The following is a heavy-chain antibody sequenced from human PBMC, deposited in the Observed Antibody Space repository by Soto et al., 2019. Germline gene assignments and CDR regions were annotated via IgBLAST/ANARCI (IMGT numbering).Heavy chain of an antibody. D-gene: IGHD3-22*01. V-gene: IGHV4-59*01. J-gene: IGHJ3*02. CDR2: IYYSGST. CDR1: GGSISSYY. CDR3: AKDGPYDTTLGAFDI. Sequence: SETLSLTCTVSGGSISSYYWSWIRQPPGKGLEWIGYIYYSGSTNYNPSVKGRFTISRDNSKNTLYLQMNSLRAEDTAVYYCAKDGPYDTTLGAFDIWGQGTMVTVSS.